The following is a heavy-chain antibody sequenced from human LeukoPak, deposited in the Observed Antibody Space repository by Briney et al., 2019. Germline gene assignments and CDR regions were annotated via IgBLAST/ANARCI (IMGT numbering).Heavy chain of an antibody. V-gene: IGHV3-23*01. D-gene: IGHD4-11*01. J-gene: IGHJ4*02. Sequence: GGSLRLSCAASGFTFSNYDMSWVRQVPGKGLEWVSTITETGGTTYYADSVKGRFTISRDNSKNTLYLEMNSLRAEDTAVYYCAKGRQSPPFFDYWGQGTLVTVSS. CDR3: AKGRQSPPFFDY. CDR1: GFTFSNYD. CDR2: ITETGGTT.